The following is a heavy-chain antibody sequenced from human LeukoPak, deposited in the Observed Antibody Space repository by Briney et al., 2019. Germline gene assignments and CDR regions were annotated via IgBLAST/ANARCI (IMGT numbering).Heavy chain of an antibody. Sequence: GASVKVSCKASGYTFTGYYLHWVRQAPGQGLEWMGSINPNIGGSNYAQRFQGRVTLTRDTSISTAYMELSRLTSDDTAVYYCASLGGNSRSGSYWGQGTLVTVSS. CDR1: GYTFTGYY. J-gene: IGHJ4*02. CDR3: ASLGGNSRSGSY. CDR2: INPNIGGS. V-gene: IGHV1-2*02. D-gene: IGHD4-23*01.